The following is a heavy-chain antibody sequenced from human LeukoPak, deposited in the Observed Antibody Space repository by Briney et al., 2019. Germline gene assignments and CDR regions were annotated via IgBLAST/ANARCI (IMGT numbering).Heavy chain of an antibody. J-gene: IGHJ4*02. D-gene: IGHD2-21*02. CDR1: GFTFSSYS. CDR2: ISSSSSYI. V-gene: IGHV3-21*01. CDR3: ARDGCGGDCYFDY. Sequence: GGSLRLSCAASGFTFSSYSMNWVRQAPGKGLEWVSSISSSSSYIYYADSVKGRFTISRDNAKNSLYLQMNSLRAEDTDVYYRARDGCGGDCYFDYWGQGTMVTVSS.